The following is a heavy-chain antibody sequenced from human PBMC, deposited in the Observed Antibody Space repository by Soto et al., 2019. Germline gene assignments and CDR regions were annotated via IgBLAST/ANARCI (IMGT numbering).Heavy chain of an antibody. CDR3: ARGGGGPAAMYWYCDL. J-gene: IGHJ2*01. Sequence: EVQLVESGGGLVKPGGSLRLSCEASGFTFSSYSMNWVRQAPGKGLEWVSSISSSSSYIYYADSVKGRFTISRDNAKNSLYLQMNSLRAEDTAVYYCARGGGGPAAMYWYCDLWGRGTLVTVSS. CDR2: ISSSSSYI. CDR1: GFTFSSYS. D-gene: IGHD2-2*01. V-gene: IGHV3-21*01.